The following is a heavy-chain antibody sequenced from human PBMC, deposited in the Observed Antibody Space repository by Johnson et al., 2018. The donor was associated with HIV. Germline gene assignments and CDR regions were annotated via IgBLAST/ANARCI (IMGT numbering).Heavy chain of an antibody. D-gene: IGHD6-13*01. CDR1: GFTFNNAW. CDR2: IRSKTDGGTT. CDR3: TALWAAAGDAFDI. V-gene: IGHV3-15*01. Sequence: VQLVESGGGLVQPGGSLRLSCAASGFTFNNAWMSWVRQAPGKGLEWLGRIRSKTDGGTTDYAEPVKGRFTISRDDLKNTLYLQMNSLKSEDTAVYYCTALWAAAGDAFDIWGQGTMVTVSS. J-gene: IGHJ3*02.